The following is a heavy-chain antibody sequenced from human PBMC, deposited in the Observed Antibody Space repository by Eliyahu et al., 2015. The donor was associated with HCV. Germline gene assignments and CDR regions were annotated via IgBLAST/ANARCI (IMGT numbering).Heavy chain of an antibody. D-gene: IGHD2-8*02. CDR2: IEQDGSEK. CDR3: AGGTGWLTTN. J-gene: IGHJ4*02. CDR1: GFTFTNYW. Sequence: EVQVVXSXGGLVQPGXSLSLSCXASGFTFTNYWMNWFRQAPGKGLEWVANIEQDGSEKNYVDSVKGRFIISRDNAKNSLSLQMSSLRVVDTAVYYCAGGTGWLTTNWGQGVLVTVSS. V-gene: IGHV3-7*03.